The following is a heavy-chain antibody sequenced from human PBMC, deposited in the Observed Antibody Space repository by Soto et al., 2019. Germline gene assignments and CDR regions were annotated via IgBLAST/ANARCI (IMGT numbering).Heavy chain of an antibody. CDR3: ATAPVSFSSSWYWNYFDY. J-gene: IGHJ4*02. CDR1: GGTFSSYA. CDR2: IIPIFGTT. Sequence: QVQLVQSGAEVKKPGSSVKVSCKASGGTFSSYAISWVRQAPGQGLEWMGGIIPIFGTTNYAQKFQGRVTITADESTSTAYMELSSLRSEDTAVYYCATAPVSFSSSWYWNYFDYWGQGTLVTVSS. V-gene: IGHV1-69*01. D-gene: IGHD6-13*01.